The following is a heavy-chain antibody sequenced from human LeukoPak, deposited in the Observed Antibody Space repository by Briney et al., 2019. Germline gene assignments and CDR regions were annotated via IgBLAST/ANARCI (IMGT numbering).Heavy chain of an antibody. V-gene: IGHV3-30*01. Sequence: GGSLRLSCAASGFTFSSYAMHWVRRAPGKGLEWAAVISYDGSNKYYADSVKGRFTISRDNSKNTLYLQMNSLRAEDTAVYYCARGMTTTSEADYWGQGTLVTVSS. CDR1: GFTFSSYA. D-gene: IGHD4-17*01. CDR2: ISYDGSNK. CDR3: ARGMTTTSEADY. J-gene: IGHJ4*02.